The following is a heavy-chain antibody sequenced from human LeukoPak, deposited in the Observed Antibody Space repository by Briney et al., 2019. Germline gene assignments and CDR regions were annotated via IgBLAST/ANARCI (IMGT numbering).Heavy chain of an antibody. CDR3: VASSYDSSGYPSYYFDY. CDR1: GGSFSGYY. V-gene: IGHV4-34*01. Sequence: SETLSLTCAVYGGSFSGYYWSWIRQPPGKGLEWIGEINHSGSTNYNPSLKSRATISVDTSKNQSSLKLSSVTAADTAVYYCVASSYDSSGYPSYYFDYWGQGTLVTVSS. D-gene: IGHD3-22*01. CDR2: INHSGST. J-gene: IGHJ4*02.